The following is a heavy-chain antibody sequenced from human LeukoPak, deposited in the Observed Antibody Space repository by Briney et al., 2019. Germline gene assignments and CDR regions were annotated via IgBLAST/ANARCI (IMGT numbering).Heavy chain of an antibody. Sequence: GGSLRLSCVASGFTFSSYSMNWVRQAPGKGLEWVSYISSSSDSIYYADSVKGRFTISRDNAKNSLYLQMNSLRAEDTAVYYCAKWSGYYWDYYFDYWGQGTLVTVSS. V-gene: IGHV3-48*01. CDR1: GFTFSSYS. D-gene: IGHD3-3*01. J-gene: IGHJ4*02. CDR2: ISSSSDSI. CDR3: AKWSGYYWDYYFDY.